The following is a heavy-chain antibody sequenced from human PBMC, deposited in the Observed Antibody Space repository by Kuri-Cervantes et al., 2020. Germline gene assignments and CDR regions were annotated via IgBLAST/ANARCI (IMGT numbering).Heavy chain of an antibody. CDR2: ISSNGGST. CDR3: ARVNAANYDILTGYYMGYFDY. CDR1: GFTFSSYA. J-gene: IGHJ4*02. D-gene: IGHD3-9*01. V-gene: IGHV3-64*02. Sequence: GESLKISCAASGFTFSSYAMHWVRQAPGKGLEYVSAISSNGGSTYYADSVKGRFTISRDNSKNTLYLQMGSLRSDDTAVYYCARVNAANYDILTGYYMGYFDYWGQGTLVTVSS.